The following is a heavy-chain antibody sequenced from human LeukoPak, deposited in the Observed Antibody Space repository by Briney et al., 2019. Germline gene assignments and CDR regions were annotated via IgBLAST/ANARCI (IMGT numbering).Heavy chain of an antibody. V-gene: IGHV4-30-2*01. CDR3: AASYYDSLTGYGGADY. D-gene: IGHD3-9*01. CDR2: IHHSGSS. Sequence: PSEALSLTCAVSGGSVSSGGYSWSCIRQPPGKGLEWIGYIHHSGSSYYNPSLKSRVTISVDRPKNKFSLKLSSMTAADTAVYYCAASYYDSLTGYGGADYWGQGTLVTVSS. J-gene: IGHJ4*02. CDR1: GGSVSSGGYS.